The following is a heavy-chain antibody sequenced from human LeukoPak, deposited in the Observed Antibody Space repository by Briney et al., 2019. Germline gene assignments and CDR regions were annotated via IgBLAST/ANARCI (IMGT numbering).Heavy chain of an antibody. Sequence: GSSVKVSCKASGGTFSSCAISWVRQAPGQGLEWMGGIIPIFGTANYAQKFQGRVTITTDESTSTAYMELSSLRSEDTAVYYCARVGGDYYDSSGPLLDWGQGTLVTVSS. V-gene: IGHV1-69*05. CDR3: ARVGGDYYDSSGPLLD. J-gene: IGHJ4*02. CDR2: IIPIFGTA. CDR1: GGTFSSCA. D-gene: IGHD3-22*01.